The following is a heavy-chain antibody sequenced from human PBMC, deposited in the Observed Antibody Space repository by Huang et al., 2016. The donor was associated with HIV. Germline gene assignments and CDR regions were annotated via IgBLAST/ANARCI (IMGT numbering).Heavy chain of an antibody. Sequence: QIQLMQSGPELKQPGASVKVSCKASGYTFTSYGITWVRQSPGQGPEWMGRISASSGATDYAQKCQGRVTLTTDTSTNIAYMELRSLRADDTAKYYCARDPKYHRIGYYRQRRGIDIWGQGTMVIVSS. CDR1: GYTFTSYG. D-gene: IGHD3-22*01. CDR3: ARDPKYHRIGYYRQRRGIDI. J-gene: IGHJ3*02. CDR2: ISASSGAT. V-gene: IGHV1-18*01.